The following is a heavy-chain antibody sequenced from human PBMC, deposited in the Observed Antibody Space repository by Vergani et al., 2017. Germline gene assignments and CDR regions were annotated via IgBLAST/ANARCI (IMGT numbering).Heavy chain of an antibody. CDR2: IKSKIDGGTT. Sequence: EVQLVESGGGLVKPGGSLRLSCAASVFTFSNAWMNWVRQAPGKGLDWVGRIKSKIDGGTTDYAAPVKGRFTISRDDSKNTLYLQMNSLKTEDTAVYYCTKVKDYALDYWGQGTLVTVSS. CDR3: TKVKDYALDY. CDR1: VFTFSNAW. J-gene: IGHJ4*02. D-gene: IGHD4-17*01. V-gene: IGHV3-15*07.